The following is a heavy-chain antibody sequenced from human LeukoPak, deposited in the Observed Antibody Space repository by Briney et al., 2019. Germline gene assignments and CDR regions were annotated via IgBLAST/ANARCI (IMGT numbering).Heavy chain of an antibody. CDR2: IYHSGYT. CDR1: RYSIRSDYY. CDR3: ASSTAMVTAFDI. J-gene: IGHJ3*02. V-gene: IGHV4-38-2*02. Sequence: SETLSLTCSVSRYSIRSDYYWGWIRQPPGKGLEWIASIYHSGYTYYNASLKSRVTISVDKSENQFSLKLSSVTAADTAVYYCASSTAMVTAFDIWGQGTMVTVSS. D-gene: IGHD5-18*01.